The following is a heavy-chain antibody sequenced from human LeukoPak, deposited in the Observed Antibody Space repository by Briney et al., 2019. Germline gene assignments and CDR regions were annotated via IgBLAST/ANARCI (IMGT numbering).Heavy chain of an antibody. Sequence: ASVKVSCKASGYTFSGYYIHWVRQAPGQGLEWMGWIYPNTGGTYYAQKFQGRVTMTRDTSISTDYMELSRLRSDDTAVYYCARGSSIVTSTIDWFDPWGQGALVAVSS. CDR2: IYPNTGGT. D-gene: IGHD6-6*01. CDR1: GYTFSGYY. J-gene: IGHJ5*02. CDR3: ARGSSIVTSTIDWFDP. V-gene: IGHV1-2*02.